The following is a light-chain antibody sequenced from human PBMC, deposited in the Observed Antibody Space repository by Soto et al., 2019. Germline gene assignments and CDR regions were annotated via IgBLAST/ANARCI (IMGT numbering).Light chain of an antibody. CDR3: QQYNSYLYT. CDR2: DAS. Sequence: DIQMTQSPSTLSASVGDRVTITCRASQSISSWLAWYQQKPGKSPKLLIYDASSLESGVPSRFSGSGSGTEFTSTISSLQPDDFGTYYCQQYNSYLYTFGQGTKLESK. J-gene: IGKJ2*01. CDR1: QSISSW. V-gene: IGKV1-5*01.